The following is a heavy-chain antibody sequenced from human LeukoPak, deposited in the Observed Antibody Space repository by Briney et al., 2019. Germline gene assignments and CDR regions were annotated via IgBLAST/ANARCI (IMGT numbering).Heavy chain of an antibody. J-gene: IGHJ4*02. V-gene: IGHV4-34*01. Sequence: SETLSLTCAVYGGSFSGYYWSWIRQPPGKGLEWDGEINHSGSTNYNPSLKSRVTISVDTSKNQFSLKLSSVTAADTAVYYCARDLYYYDSSGYYEDDYWGQGTLVTVSS. CDR1: GGSFSGYY. CDR2: INHSGST. D-gene: IGHD3-22*01. CDR3: ARDLYYYDSSGYYEDDY.